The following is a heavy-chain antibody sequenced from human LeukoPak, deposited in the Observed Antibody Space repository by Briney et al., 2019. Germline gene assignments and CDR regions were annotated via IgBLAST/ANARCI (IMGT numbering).Heavy chain of an antibody. Sequence: GASVKVSCKASGYTFTGYYMHWVRQAPGQGLEWMGWISAYNGNTNYAQKLQGRVTMTTDTSTSTAYMELRSLRSDDTAVYYCARAEAYCGGDCYSDYWGQGTLVTVSS. J-gene: IGHJ4*02. CDR1: GYTFTGYY. CDR2: ISAYNGNT. D-gene: IGHD2-21*01. CDR3: ARAEAYCGGDCYSDY. V-gene: IGHV1-18*04.